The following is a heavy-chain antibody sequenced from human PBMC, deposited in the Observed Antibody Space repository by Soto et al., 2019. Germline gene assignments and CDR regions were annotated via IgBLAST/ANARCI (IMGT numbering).Heavy chain of an antibody. CDR2: IRGEDYGGTT. CDR1: GFIFGAYT. CDR3: TRVVAAAGDH. Sequence: EVQVVESGGAWVQPGRSLRLSCSTSGFIFGAYTMTWFRQAPKKGLEWVAFIRGEDYGGTTEYAASVKGRFTVSRDNSKGVAYLEMNNLKRYDTAVYYCTRVVAAAGDHWGRGTLVTVSS. J-gene: IGHJ4*02. V-gene: IGHV3-49*03. D-gene: IGHD6-13*01.